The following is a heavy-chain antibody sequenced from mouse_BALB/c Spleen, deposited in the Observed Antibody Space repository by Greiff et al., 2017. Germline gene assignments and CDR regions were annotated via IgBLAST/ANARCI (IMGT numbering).Heavy chain of an antibody. CDR1: GYSITSGYY. CDR2: ISYDGSN. J-gene: IGHJ3*01. Sequence: EVQLVESGPGLVKPSQSLSLTCSVTGYSITSGYYWTWIRQFPGNKLEWMGYISYDGSNNYNPSLKNRISITRDTSKNQFFLKLNSVTTEDTATYYCARGIYYDPWFAYWGQGTLVTVSA. CDR3: ARGIYYDPWFAY. V-gene: IGHV3-6*02. D-gene: IGHD2-4*01.